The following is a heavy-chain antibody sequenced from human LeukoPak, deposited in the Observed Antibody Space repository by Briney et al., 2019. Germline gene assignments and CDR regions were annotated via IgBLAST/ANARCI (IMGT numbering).Heavy chain of an antibody. CDR1: GFTFSSYA. V-gene: IGHV3-23*01. Sequence: GGSLRVSCAASGFTFSSYAMSWVRQAPGKGLEWVSAISGSGGSTYYADSVKGRFTISSDNSKNTLYLQMNSLRAEDTAVYYCAKVPYYDFWSGPDYWGQGTLVTVSS. D-gene: IGHD3-3*01. CDR3: AKVPYYDFWSGPDY. J-gene: IGHJ4*02. CDR2: ISGSGGST.